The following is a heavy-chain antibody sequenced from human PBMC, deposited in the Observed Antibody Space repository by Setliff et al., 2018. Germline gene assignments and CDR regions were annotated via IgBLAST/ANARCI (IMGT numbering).Heavy chain of an antibody. V-gene: IGHV4-59*01. CDR2: VYSGGSP. CDR1: GDSMIGYY. CDR3: ASPRRDDLDSPFDAFDI. J-gene: IGHJ3*02. D-gene: IGHD3-3*01. Sequence: SETLSLTCKVSGDSMIGYYWSWIRQPPGKGLDWIGYVYSGGSPNYSPSFKSRVTMSIDTSKNQFSLKLKSVTAADTAVYYCASPRRDDLDSPFDAFDIWGQGTMVTVSS.